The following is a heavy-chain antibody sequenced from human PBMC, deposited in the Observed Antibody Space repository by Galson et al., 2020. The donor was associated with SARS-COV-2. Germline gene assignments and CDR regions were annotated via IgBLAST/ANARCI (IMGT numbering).Heavy chain of an antibody. J-gene: IGHJ6*02. CDR1: GFTFSSYS. D-gene: IGHD1-26*01. Sequence: KIGESLKISCAASGFTFSSYSMNWVRQAPGKGLEWVSSISSSSSYIYYADSAKGRFTISRDNDKNSLYLQMNSLRAEDTAVYYCASEPLDLIGGDYYYGMDVWGQGTTVTVSS. V-gene: IGHV3-21*01. CDR3: ASEPLDLIGGDYYYGMDV. CDR2: ISSSSSYI.